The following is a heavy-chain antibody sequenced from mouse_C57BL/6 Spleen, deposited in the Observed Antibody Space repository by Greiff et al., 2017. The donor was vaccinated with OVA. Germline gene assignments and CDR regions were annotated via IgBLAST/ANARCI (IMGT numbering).Heavy chain of an antibody. CDR2: IDPSDSYT. V-gene: IGHV1-50*01. CDR3: AREGRSYKDYAMDY. D-gene: IGHD1-1*01. CDR1: GYTFTSYW. Sequence: QVQLKQPGAELVKPGASVKLSCKASGYTFTSYWMQWVKQRPGQGLEWIGEIDPSDSYTNYNQKFKGKATLPVDTSSTTAYMQLSSLTSEGSAVYYCAREGRSYKDYAMDYWGQGTSVTVSS. J-gene: IGHJ4*01.